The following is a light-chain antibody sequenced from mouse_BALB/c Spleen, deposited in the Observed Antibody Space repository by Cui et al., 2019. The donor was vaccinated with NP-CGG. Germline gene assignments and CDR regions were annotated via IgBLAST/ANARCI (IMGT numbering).Light chain of an antibody. Sequence: QAVVTQESELTTSPGETVTLTCRSSTGAVTTSNYANWVQEKPDHLFTGLIGGTNNRAPGVPARFSGSPIGDKAALTITGAQTEDEAIYFCALWYSNHWVFGGGTKLTVL. CDR1: TGAVTTSNY. V-gene: IGLV1*01. CDR2: GTN. CDR3: ALWYSNHWV. J-gene: IGLJ1*01.